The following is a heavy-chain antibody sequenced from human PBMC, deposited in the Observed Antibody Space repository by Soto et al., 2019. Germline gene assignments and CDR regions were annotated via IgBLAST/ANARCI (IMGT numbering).Heavy chain of an antibody. CDR2: ISGYSGDT. D-gene: IGHD2-8*02. J-gene: IGHJ6*02. CDR1: GYSFTNYG. V-gene: IGHV1-18*04. CDR3: AREEHCTDSSCYRYYYFHYGMDV. Sequence: AASVKVSCKASGYSFTNYGISWVRQAPGQGLEWMGWISGYSGDTNYAHKFQGRVTMTTDTSTSTAYMELRSLRSDDTAVYYCAREEHCTDSSCYRYYYFHYGMDVWGQGTTVTVSS.